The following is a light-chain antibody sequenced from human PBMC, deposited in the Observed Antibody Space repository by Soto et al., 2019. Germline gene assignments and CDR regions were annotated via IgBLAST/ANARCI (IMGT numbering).Light chain of an antibody. J-gene: IGKJ5*01. CDR1: QDISNY. CDR2: DAS. Sequence: DIQMTQSPSSLSESLGDSVTIXXQASQDISNYLNWYQQKPGKAPKIXIYDASNLETGVPSRFSGSGAGTDFTFTISSLQPEDIATYYCQQYDNLPITFGQGTRLEIK. CDR3: QQYDNLPIT. V-gene: IGKV1-33*01.